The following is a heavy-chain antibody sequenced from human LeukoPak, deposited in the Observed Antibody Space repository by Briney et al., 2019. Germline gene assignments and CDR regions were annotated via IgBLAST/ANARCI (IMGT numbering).Heavy chain of an antibody. CDR1: GYSFTNYW. CDR3: ARCPAGHTFDI. J-gene: IGHJ3*02. Sequence: GESLKISCKGSGYSFTNYWIGLVRQMPGKGLEWMGIIYPGDSDTRYSPSFQGQVTMSAEKSISTAYLDWSSLKASDTAMYYCARCPAGHTFDIWGQGTMVTVSS. V-gene: IGHV5-51*03. CDR2: IYPGDSDT.